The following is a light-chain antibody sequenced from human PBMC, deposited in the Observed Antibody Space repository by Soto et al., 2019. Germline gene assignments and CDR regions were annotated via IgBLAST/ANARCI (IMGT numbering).Light chain of an antibody. J-gene: IGKJ4*01. Sequence: DIVLTQSPGTLYLSPGERAILSCRASQSVSSTSLAWYQQGPGQAPRLLIYHVSSRANGIPDRFSGSGSGTDFTLTISTLEPGDFAVYYCQRYGSSSLTFGGGTRVEI. CDR1: QSVSSTS. CDR3: QRYGSSSLT. CDR2: HVS. V-gene: IGKV3-20*01.